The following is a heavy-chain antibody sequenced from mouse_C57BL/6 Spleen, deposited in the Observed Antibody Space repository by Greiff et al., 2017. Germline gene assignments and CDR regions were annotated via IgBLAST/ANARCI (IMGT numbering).Heavy chain of an antibody. J-gene: IGHJ1*03. V-gene: IGHV14-4*01. CDR2: IDPENGDT. Sequence: VQLKQSGAELVRPGASVKLSCTASGFNIKDDYMHWVKQRPEQGLEWIGWIDPENGDTEYASKFQGKATITADTSSNTAYLQLSSLTSEDTAVYYCTTTVVPDWYFDVWGTGTTVTVSS. CDR1: GFNIKDDY. CDR3: TTTVVPDWYFDV. D-gene: IGHD1-1*01.